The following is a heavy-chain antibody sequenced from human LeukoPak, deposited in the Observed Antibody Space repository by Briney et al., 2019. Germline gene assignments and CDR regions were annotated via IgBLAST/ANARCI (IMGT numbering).Heavy chain of an antibody. CDR3: ASDDYGGNLFAFDM. CDR1: GGSISSYY. Sequence: SETLSLTCTVSGGSISSYYWSWIRQPPGKGLEWIGYIYYSGSTNYNPSLKSRVTISVDTSKNQFSLKLSSVTAADTAVYYCASDDYGGNLFAFDMWGQGTMVTVSS. V-gene: IGHV4-59*08. CDR2: IYYSGST. J-gene: IGHJ3*02. D-gene: IGHD4-23*01.